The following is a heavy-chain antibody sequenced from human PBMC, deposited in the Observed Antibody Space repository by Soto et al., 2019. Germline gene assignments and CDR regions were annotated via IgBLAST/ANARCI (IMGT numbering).Heavy chain of an antibody. D-gene: IGHD2-15*01. CDR2: INPSGGST. CDR3: ARDNCSGGSCYPYFDY. Sequence: ASVKVSCKASGYTFTSYYMHCVRQAPGQGLEWMGIINPSGGSTSYAQKFQGRVTMTRDTSTSTVYMELSSLRSEDTAVYYCARDNCSGGSCYPYFDYWGQGTLVTVSS. V-gene: IGHV1-46*01. CDR1: GYTFTSYY. J-gene: IGHJ4*02.